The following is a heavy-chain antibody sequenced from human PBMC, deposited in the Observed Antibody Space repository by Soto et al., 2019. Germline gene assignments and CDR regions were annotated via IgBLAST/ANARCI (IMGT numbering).Heavy chain of an antibody. D-gene: IGHD6-13*01. CDR2: IIPILGIA. V-gene: IGHV1-69*02. CDR1: GGTFSSYS. CDR3: ASLGSQQLPTVFGY. J-gene: IGHJ4*02. Sequence: GASVKVSCKASGGTFSSYSISWVRQAPGQGLEWMGRIIPILGIANYAQKFQGRVTITADKSTSTAYMELSSLRSEDTAVYYCASLGSQQLPTVFGYWGQGTLVTVSS.